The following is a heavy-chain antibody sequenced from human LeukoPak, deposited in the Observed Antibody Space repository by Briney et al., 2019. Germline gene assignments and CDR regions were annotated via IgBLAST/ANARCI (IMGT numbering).Heavy chain of an antibody. CDR3: AKDGYTYPYYFDY. J-gene: IGHJ4*02. CDR1: GFTFSSYD. V-gene: IGHV3-23*01. CDR2: ISGSGGST. Sequence: PGGSLRLSGADSGFTFSSYDMSWVRQAPGKGLEWIPAISGSGGSTYYADSVKGRFTISRDNSKNTLYLQMNSLRAEDTAVYYCAKDGYTYPYYFDYWGQGTLVTVSS. D-gene: IGHD3-16*02.